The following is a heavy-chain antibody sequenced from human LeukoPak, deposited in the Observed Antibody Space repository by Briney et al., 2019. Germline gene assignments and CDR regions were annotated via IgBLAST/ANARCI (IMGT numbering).Heavy chain of an antibody. D-gene: IGHD1-26*01. J-gene: IGHJ4*02. Sequence: GGSLRLSCAASGFTFSSYAMHWVRQAPGKGLEYVSAISNNGGSTYYANSVKGRFNISRDNSKNTLYLQMGSLRAENMAVYYCGRVSGSYGYGGEGTLVAVSS. CDR1: GFTFSSYA. CDR3: GRVSGSYGY. CDR2: ISNNGGST. V-gene: IGHV3-64*01.